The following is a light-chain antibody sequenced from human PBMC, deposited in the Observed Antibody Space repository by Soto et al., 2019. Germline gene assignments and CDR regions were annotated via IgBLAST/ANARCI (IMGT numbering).Light chain of an antibody. J-gene: IGKJ4*01. V-gene: IGKV3-15*01. CDR2: GAF. Sequence: EIVMTQSPATLSVSPGETTRLSCRASQSINSDVAWYQQKVGQTPGLLIHGAFSRGNGIPSRFSGSGSGTEFTLTISTLQPEDLATYYCQQSYTSPFPFGGGTKVDIK. CDR3: QQSYTSPFP. CDR1: QSINSD.